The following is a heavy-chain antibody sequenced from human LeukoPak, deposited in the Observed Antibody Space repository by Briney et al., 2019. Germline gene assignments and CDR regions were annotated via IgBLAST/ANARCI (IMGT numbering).Heavy chain of an antibody. J-gene: IGHJ4*02. CDR3: ARGRGAAYYYGSGSRYFGY. Sequence: PSQTLSLTRAVYGGSFSGYYWSWVPQPSRKGLEWSGEINHRGITNYKPSLKSRVTISVDTSKTQFSLKLSSVTAADTAVYYWARGRGAAYYYGSGSRYFGYWGQGTLVTVSS. CDR2: INHRGIT. CDR1: GGSFSGYY. V-gene: IGHV4-34*01. D-gene: IGHD3-10*01.